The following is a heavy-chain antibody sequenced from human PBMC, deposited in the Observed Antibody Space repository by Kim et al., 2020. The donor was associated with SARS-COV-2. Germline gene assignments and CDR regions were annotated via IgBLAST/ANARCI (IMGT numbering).Heavy chain of an antibody. V-gene: IGHV1-3*01. D-gene: IGHD5-18*01. CDR3: VRGLQGFDY. J-gene: IGHJ4*02. CDR1: GYSFTKYT. Sequence: ASVKVSCKASGYSFTKYTIQWVRQAPGQSLEWMGRIYAGDGGTKFAQNFQGRVTLTRDTSASTAYMELSSLTSEDTAVYYCVRGLQGFDYWGQGVLVTVSS. CDR2: IYAGDGGT.